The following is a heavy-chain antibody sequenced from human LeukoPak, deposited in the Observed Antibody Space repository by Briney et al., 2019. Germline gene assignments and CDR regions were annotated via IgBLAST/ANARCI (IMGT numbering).Heavy chain of an antibody. J-gene: IGHJ4*02. CDR1: GFTFSSYS. CDR2: ISSSSSYI. Sequence: GGSLRLSCAASGFTFSSYSMNWVRQAPGKGLEWVSSISSSSSYIYYADSVKGRFTISRDNAKNSLYLQMNSLRAEDTAVYYCARTSYYESSGYEEYYFDYWGQGTLVTVSS. V-gene: IGHV3-21*01. D-gene: IGHD3-22*01. CDR3: ARTSYYESSGYEEYYFDY.